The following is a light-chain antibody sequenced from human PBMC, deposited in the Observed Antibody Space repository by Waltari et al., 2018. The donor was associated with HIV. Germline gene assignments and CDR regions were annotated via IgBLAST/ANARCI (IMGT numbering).Light chain of an antibody. CDR3: QSFDSSLTTSGVI. Sequence: QSVLTQPPSVSGAPGQRVTISCTGSSSNIGAGYDVHWYQQPSGTVPNLLIHVNNKQPSGKADRFSSSKSGSSASLAISGLQAGDEAHYYCQSFDSSLTTSGVIFGGGTKLTVL. CDR2: VNN. V-gene: IGLV1-40*01. CDR1: SSNIGAGYD. J-gene: IGLJ2*01.